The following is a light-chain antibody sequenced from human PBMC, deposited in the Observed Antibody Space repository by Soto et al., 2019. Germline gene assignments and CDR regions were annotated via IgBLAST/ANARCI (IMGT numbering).Light chain of an antibody. Sequence: DIQMTQSPSTLSASVEDRVTITCRASQSIGDLLAWYQQKPGEAPKLLIYKASYLESGVPSRFSGSGSGTEFTLTISSLQPEDLATYYCQQYKSYSTFGQGTKVDI. CDR3: QQYKSYST. CDR2: KAS. CDR1: QSIGDL. J-gene: IGKJ1*01. V-gene: IGKV1-5*03.